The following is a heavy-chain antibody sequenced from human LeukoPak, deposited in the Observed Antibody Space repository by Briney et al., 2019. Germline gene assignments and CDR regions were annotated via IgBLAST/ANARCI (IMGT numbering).Heavy chain of an antibody. D-gene: IGHD2-8*01. CDR3: ATTGYCTNGVCRHGYYYYGMDV. CDR1: GYTLTELS. J-gene: IGHJ6*02. V-gene: IGHV1-24*01. Sequence: GASVKVSCKVSGYTLTELSMHWVRQAPGKGLEWMGGFDPEDGETIYAQKFQGRVTMTEDTSTDTAYMELSSLRSEDTAVYYCATTGYCTNGVCRHGYYYYGMDVWGQGTTVTVSS. CDR2: FDPEDGET.